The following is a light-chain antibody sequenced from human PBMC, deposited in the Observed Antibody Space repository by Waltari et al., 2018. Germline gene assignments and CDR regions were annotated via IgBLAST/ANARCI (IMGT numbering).Light chain of an antibody. J-gene: IGLJ3*02. V-gene: IGLV2-11*01. CDR3: CSYVGAYVWV. Sequence: QPALTQPRSLSGSPRQSITIPCTGASNHYVSWYQQHPGKAPKLMIYDVNVRPSGVPDRFSGSKSGNTASLTISGLQAEDEGDYYCCSYVGAYVWVFGGGTELTVL. CDR1: SNHY. CDR2: DVN.